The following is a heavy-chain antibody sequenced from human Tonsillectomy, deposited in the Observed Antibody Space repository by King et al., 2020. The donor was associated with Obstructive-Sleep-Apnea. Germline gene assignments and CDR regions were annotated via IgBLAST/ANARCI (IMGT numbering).Heavy chain of an antibody. CDR1: GYSFTTYW. CDR2: IYPGDSVT. V-gene: IGHV5-51*01. D-gene: IGHD2-8*01. Sequence: EQLVQSGAEVKKPGESLKISCKVSGYSFTTYWIGWVRQMPGKGLEWMGIIYPGDSVTRYSPSFQGQVTISADKSISTAYLQWSSLKASDNAIYYCARRKWAWFFDIWGRGTLVTVSS. J-gene: IGHJ2*01. CDR3: ARRKWAWFFDI.